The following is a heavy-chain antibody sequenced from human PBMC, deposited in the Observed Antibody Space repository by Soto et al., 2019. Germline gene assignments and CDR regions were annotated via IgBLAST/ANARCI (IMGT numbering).Heavy chain of an antibody. CDR3: ARRKDYDILTGYPNDAFDV. CDR1: GGSISSYY. Sequence: SETLSLTCTVSGGSISSYYWSWIRQPAGKGLEWIGRIYTSGSTNYNPSLKSRVTMSVDTSKNQFSLKLSSVTAADTAVYYCARRKDYDILTGYPNDAFDVWGQGTMVTVSS. V-gene: IGHV4-4*07. J-gene: IGHJ3*01. CDR2: IYTSGST. D-gene: IGHD3-9*01.